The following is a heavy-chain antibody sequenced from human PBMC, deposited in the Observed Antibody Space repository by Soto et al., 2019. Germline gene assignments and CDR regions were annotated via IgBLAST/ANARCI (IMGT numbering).Heavy chain of an antibody. J-gene: IGHJ4*02. V-gene: IGHV4-59*08. CDR2: IHSGST. Sequence: QVQLQESGPGLVKPSGTLSLTCTVSGGSISSDYWNWIRQPPGKGLEWIGYIHSGSTTYSASLRSRVTISVDTSKNQFSLKLSSVTAADTAVYFCARHDGSRGTDYWGQGTLVTVSS. CDR3: ARHDGSRGTDY. D-gene: IGHD3-10*01. CDR1: GGSISSDY.